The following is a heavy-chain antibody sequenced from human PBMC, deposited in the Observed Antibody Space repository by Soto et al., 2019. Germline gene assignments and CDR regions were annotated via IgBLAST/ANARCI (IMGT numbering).Heavy chain of an antibody. D-gene: IGHD5-12*01. CDR3: ARQQTDVATIISSSWYFGY. J-gene: IGHJ4*02. CDR2: IYYSGST. CDR1: GGSISSGGYY. Sequence: PSETLSLTCTVSGGSISSGGYYWSWIRQHPGKGLEWIGYIYYSGSTYYNPSLKSRVTISVDTSKNQFSLKLSSVTAADTAVYYCARQQTDVATIISSSWYFGYWGQGTLVTVSS. V-gene: IGHV4-31*03.